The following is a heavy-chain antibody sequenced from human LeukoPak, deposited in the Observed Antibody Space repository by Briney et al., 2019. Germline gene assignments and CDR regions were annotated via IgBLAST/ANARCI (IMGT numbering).Heavy chain of an antibody. CDR2: IRNDGNKY. V-gene: IGHV3-30*02. D-gene: IGHD5-18*01. CDR1: GFTFSTSG. J-gene: IGHJ4*02. Sequence: GGSLRLSCVASGFTFSTSGMHWVRQSPGKGLDWVAFIRNDGNKYNYAESVKGRFTISRDNSENTLYLQMDSLSAEDTAVYYCVKVDTWGQGILVTVSS. CDR3: VKVDT.